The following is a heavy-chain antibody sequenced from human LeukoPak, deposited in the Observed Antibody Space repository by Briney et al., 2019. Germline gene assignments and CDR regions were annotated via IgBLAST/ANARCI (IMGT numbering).Heavy chain of an antibody. CDR1: GYSFTNYW. D-gene: IGHD5-24*01. CDR2: IYPGDSDT. Sequence: GESLKIFCKGSGYSFTNYWIGWVRQMPGKGVEWMGIIYPGDSDTRYSPALQGQVTITADKSITTAYLQWSSLKVSDTAMYYCARHGRRDGYNFIDYWGQGTLVTVSS. V-gene: IGHV5-51*01. J-gene: IGHJ4*02. CDR3: ARHGRRDGYNFIDY.